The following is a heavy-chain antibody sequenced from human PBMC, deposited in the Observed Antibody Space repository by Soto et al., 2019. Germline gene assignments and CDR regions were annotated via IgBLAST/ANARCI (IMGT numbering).Heavy chain of an antibody. D-gene: IGHD6-19*01. J-gene: IGHJ4*02. CDR1: GYTFTSYG. CDR2: INTNNGDT. CDR3: ARFYSSGWYVDY. Sequence: QVQLVQSGAEVKKPGASVKVSCKTSGYTFTSYGISWVRQAPGQGLEWMGWINTNNGDTNYAQRLQGRVTMTTDISTTTAYMELWSLRSDDTAVYYCARFYSSGWYVDYWGQGTLVTVSS. V-gene: IGHV1-18*01.